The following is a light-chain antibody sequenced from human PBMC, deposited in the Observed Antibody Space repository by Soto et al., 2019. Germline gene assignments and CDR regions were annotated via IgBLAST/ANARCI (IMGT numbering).Light chain of an antibody. V-gene: IGKV1-39*01. CDR1: QSISNS. Sequence: DIQMTQSPPSLSASVGDRVTITCRASQSISNSLNWYQQKPGKAPKVMIYAVSSLQSGVPSRFSGSGSGTDFTLTISGPQPEDFATYYCQQSKTTPYTFGQGTKLEIK. CDR2: AVS. CDR3: QQSKTTPYT. J-gene: IGKJ2*01.